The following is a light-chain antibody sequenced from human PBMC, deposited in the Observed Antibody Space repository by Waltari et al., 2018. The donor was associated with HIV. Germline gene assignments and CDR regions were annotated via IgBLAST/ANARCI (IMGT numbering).Light chain of an antibody. J-gene: IGLJ2*01. CDR1: TSDVGDYNY. V-gene: IGLV2-14*01. Sequence: QSALTQPASVSGSPGQSITISCTGTTSDVGDYNYVSWYQQHPGKAPKLMIYDVSKRPSGVSNRFSGSKSGNTASLTISGLQAEDEADYYCSSYTSSSTSFGGGTKLTVL. CDR2: DVS. CDR3: SSYTSSSTS.